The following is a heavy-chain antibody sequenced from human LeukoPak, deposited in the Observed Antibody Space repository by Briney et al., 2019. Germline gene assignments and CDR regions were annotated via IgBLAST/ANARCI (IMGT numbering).Heavy chain of an antibody. J-gene: IGHJ4*02. CDR3: ARGAPYYYDSSGPGVDY. D-gene: IGHD3-22*01. Sequence: GASVKVSCKASGYTFTSYGISWVRQAPGLGLEWMGWISAYNGNTNYAQKLQGRVTMTTDTSTSTAYMELRSLRSDDTAVYYCARGAPYYYDSSGPGVDYWGQGTLVTVSS. CDR2: ISAYNGNT. CDR1: GYTFTSYG. V-gene: IGHV1-18*01.